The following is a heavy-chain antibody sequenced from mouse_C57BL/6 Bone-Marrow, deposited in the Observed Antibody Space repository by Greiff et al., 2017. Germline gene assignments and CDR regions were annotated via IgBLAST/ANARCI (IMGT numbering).Heavy chain of an antibody. V-gene: IGHV5-9-1*02. J-gene: IGHJ1*03. CDR3: TRAPNWYFDV. CDR2: ISSGGDYI. CDR1: GFTFSSYA. Sequence: DVHLVESGAGLVKPGGSLKLSCAASGFTFSSYAMSWVRQTPEKRLEWVAYISSGGDYIYYADTVKGRFTISRDNARNTLYLQMSSLKSEDTAMYYCTRAPNWYFDVWGTGTTVTVSS.